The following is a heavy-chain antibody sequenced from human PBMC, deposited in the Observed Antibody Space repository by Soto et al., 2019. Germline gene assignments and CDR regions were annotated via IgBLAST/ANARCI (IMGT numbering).Heavy chain of an antibody. Sequence: GASVKVSCKASGGTFSSYAFSWGRQAPGQGLEWMGGIVPIFGTANYAQKFQGRVTITADKSTSTAYMELSSLRSEDTAVYYCARFSTVVSTYRGYYYGMDVWGQGTTVTAP. V-gene: IGHV1-69*06. D-gene: IGHD4-17*01. CDR1: GGTFSSYA. CDR3: ARFSTVVSTYRGYYYGMDV. CDR2: IVPIFGTA. J-gene: IGHJ6*02.